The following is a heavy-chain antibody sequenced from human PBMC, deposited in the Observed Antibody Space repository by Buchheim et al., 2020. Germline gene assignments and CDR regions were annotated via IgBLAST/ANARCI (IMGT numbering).Heavy chain of an antibody. Sequence: EVQLVESGGALVQPGGSLRLSCAASGFAFSSYWMTWVRQAPGKGLEWVAHIKEDGTKKKYVDSVKGRFTISRANAENSLYLQMNSLRVEDTAVYYCAQGELMGEDFWGQGTL. CDR3: AQGELMGEDF. CDR1: GFAFSSYW. D-gene: IGHD1-26*01. V-gene: IGHV3-7*01. J-gene: IGHJ1*01. CDR2: IKEDGTKK.